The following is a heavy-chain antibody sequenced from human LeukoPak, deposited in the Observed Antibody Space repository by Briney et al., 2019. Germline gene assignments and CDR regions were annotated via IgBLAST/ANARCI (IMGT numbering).Heavy chain of an antibody. Sequence: ASVKVSCKASGYTFTDYYVHWVRQVPGQGLQWLGWINPNSGATNYAQKFQGRVTMARDTSIDTAYMGLSRLTSDDTAVYFCARGGIVMGDYDWFDPWGQGTLVTVSS. V-gene: IGHV1-2*02. CDR2: INPNSGAT. CDR1: GYTFTDYY. D-gene: IGHD3-16*02. J-gene: IGHJ5*02. CDR3: ARGGIVMGDYDWFDP.